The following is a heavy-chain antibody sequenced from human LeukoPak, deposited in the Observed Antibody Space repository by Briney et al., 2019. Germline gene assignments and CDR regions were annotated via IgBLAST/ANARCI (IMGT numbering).Heavy chain of an antibody. D-gene: IGHD2-2*02. CDR3: ARESGGNTPYYFDY. V-gene: IGHV3-30*04. J-gene: IGHJ4*02. Sequence: PGRSPRLSCAASGFTFSSYALHWVRQAPGKGLEWVAVISYDDGSNKYYADSVKGRFTISRDNSKNTLYLQMNSLRTEDTAVYYCARESGGNTPYYFDYWGQGTLVTVSS. CDR1: GFTFSSYA. CDR2: ISYDDGSNK.